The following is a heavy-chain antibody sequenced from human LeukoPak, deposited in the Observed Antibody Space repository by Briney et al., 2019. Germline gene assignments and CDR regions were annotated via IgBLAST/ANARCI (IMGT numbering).Heavy chain of an antibody. CDR3: AKFEFGF. D-gene: IGHD3-16*01. J-gene: IGHJ4*02. CDR1: EFRFSAHG. CDR2: ISSSSSYI. V-gene: IGHV3-23*01. Sequence: HSGGTLRLSCAASEFRFSAHGMTWVRQAPGKGLEWVSSISSSSSYIYYADSVKGRFTISRDNSKNTLYLQMNSLRDEDTAVYYCAKFEFGFWGQGTLVTVSS.